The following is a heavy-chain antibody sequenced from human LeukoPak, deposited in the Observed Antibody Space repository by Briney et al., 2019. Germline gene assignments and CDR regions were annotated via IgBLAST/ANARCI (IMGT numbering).Heavy chain of an antibody. CDR2: ISNDGNNK. D-gene: IGHD1-1*01. CDR3: ARDDERRYLDY. J-gene: IGHJ4*02. Sequence: GGSPTRSCAGSGFTFSRYGLHWVRQAPGKGQKWVAIISNDGNNKRYADSVKGRFTISRDNSKNTVYLQMNSLRAEDTAVYYCARDDERRYLDYWGQGTLVTVSS. CDR1: GFTFSRYG. V-gene: IGHV3-30-3*01.